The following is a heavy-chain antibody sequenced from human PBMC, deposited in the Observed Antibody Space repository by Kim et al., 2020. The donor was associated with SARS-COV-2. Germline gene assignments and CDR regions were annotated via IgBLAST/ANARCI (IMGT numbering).Heavy chain of an antibody. J-gene: IGHJ4*02. CDR1: GFTFSSYA. CDR2: ISGSGGST. CDR3: ATILIGSYYYDSSGRDY. Sequence: GGSLRLSCAASGFTFSSYAMSWVRQAPGKGLEWVSAISGSGGSTYYADSVKGRFTISRDNSKNTLYLQMNSLRAEDTAVYYCATILIGSYYYDSSGRDYWGQGTLVTVSS. D-gene: IGHD3-22*01. V-gene: IGHV3-23*01.